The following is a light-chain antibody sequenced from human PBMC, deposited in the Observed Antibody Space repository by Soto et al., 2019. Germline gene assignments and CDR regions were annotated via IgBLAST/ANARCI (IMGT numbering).Light chain of an antibody. V-gene: IGKV1-39*01. CDR1: QGIRND. CDR2: AAS. J-gene: IGKJ2*01. Sequence: DVQMTQSPSSLSASVGDRVTITCRASQGIRNDLGWYQQKPGKAPKVLIYAASNLESGVPSRFSGSGSGTDFSLTISSLQAGDFATYFCQETFTTPYTFGQGTKLEIK. CDR3: QETFTTPYT.